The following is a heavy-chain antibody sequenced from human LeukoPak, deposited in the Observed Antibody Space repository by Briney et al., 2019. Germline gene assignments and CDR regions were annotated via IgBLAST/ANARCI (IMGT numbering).Heavy chain of an antibody. D-gene: IGHD2-15*01. CDR3: ARDVRYCSGGSCYSGFDY. J-gene: IGHJ4*02. V-gene: IGHV4-61*02. CDR1: GGSISSGNYF. Sequence: PSETLSLTCTVSGGSISSGNYFWSWIRQPAGKGLEWIGRIYTSGSTNYSPSPKSRVTISVDTSKNQFSLRLSSVTAADTAVYYCARDVRYCSGGSCYSGFDYWGQGTLVTVSS. CDR2: IYTSGST.